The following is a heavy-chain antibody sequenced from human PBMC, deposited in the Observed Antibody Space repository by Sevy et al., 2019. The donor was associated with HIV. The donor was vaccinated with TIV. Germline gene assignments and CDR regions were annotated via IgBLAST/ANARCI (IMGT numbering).Heavy chain of an antibody. Sequence: GGSLRLSCAASGFTFSSYGMHWVRQAPGKGLEWVAVISYDGSNKYYVDSVKGRFTISRDNSKNTLYLQMNSLRAEDTAVYYCATLSVFDYWGQGTLVTVSS. CDR1: GFTFSSYG. J-gene: IGHJ4*02. V-gene: IGHV3-30*03. CDR2: ISYDGSNK. CDR3: ATLSVFDY. D-gene: IGHD3-16*02.